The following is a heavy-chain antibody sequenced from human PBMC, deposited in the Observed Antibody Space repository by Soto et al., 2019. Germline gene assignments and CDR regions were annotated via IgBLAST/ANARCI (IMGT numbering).Heavy chain of an antibody. Sequence: EVQLLESGGGLVQPGGSLRLSCAASGFSFSTYAMSWVRQAPGKGLEWVSGISAGGGNTFYADSVRGRFTISRDNSKNTLYLQINSLRAEDPALYYCVKHSEYQLLSWFDPWGQGTLVTVSS. D-gene: IGHD2-2*01. CDR1: GFSFSTYA. V-gene: IGHV3-23*01. CDR2: ISAGGGNT. J-gene: IGHJ5*02. CDR3: VKHSEYQLLSWFDP.